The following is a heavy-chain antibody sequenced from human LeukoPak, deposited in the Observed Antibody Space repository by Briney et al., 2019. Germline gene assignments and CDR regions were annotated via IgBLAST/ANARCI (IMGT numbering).Heavy chain of an antibody. V-gene: IGHV3-23*01. CDR1: GFTFSSYA. J-gene: IGHJ4*02. D-gene: IGHD6-13*01. CDR3: AKDQEYSSSWYPHFDY. Sequence: TGGSLRLSCAASGFTFSSYAMSWVRQAPGKGLEWVSAISGSGGSTYYADSVKGRFTISRDNSKNTLYLQMNILRAEDTAVYYCAKDQEYSSSWYPHFDYWGQGTLVTVSS. CDR2: ISGSGGST.